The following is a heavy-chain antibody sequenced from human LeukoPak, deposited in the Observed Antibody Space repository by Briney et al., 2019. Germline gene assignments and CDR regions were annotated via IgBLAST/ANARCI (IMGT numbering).Heavy chain of an antibody. D-gene: IGHD3-16*01. Sequence: GGSLRLSCAASGFTFSSYDMHWVRQATGKGLEWVSAIDTAGNTFYPGSVRGRFTISRENAKNSLYLQMNNVRAGDTAVYYCARTSKVTSVMDIWGQGTMVTVSS. CDR1: GFTFSSYD. CDR3: ARTSKVTSVMDI. CDR2: IDTAGNT. J-gene: IGHJ3*02. V-gene: IGHV3-13*04.